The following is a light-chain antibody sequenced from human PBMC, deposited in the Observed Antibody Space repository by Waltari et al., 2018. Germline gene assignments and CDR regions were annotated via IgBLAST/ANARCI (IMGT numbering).Light chain of an antibody. CDR1: QSISNY. V-gene: IGKV1-39*01. J-gene: IGKJ4*01. CDR3: QQIYSTPPT. Sequence: DIQLTQSPSSLSASVGARVTITCRASQSISNYLNCYQQKPGKAPKLLIYAASSLQSGVPSRFSGSGSGTDFTLTISSLQPEDFATYYCQQIYSTPPTFGGGTKVEIK. CDR2: AAS.